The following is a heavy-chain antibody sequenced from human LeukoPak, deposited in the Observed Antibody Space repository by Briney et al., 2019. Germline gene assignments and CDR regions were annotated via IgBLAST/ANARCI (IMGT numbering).Heavy chain of an antibody. CDR2: ISSSGSTI. CDR3: ARDRGFCSSTSCYGNWFDP. V-gene: IGHV3-11*01. CDR1: GFTFSDYY. Sequence: GGSLRLSCAASGFTFSDYYMSWIRQAPGKGLEWVSYISSSGSTIYYADSVKVRFTISRDNAKNSLYLQMNRLRAEDTAVYYCARDRGFCSSTSCYGNWFDPWGQGTLVTVSS. D-gene: IGHD2-2*01. J-gene: IGHJ5*02.